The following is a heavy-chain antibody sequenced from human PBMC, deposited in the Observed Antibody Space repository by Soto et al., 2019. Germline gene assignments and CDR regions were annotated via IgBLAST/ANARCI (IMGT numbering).Heavy chain of an antibody. V-gene: IGHV4-59*01. J-gene: IGHJ4*02. CDR1: GGSISSYY. CDR3: ARKVEHTGFDY. Sequence: SETLSLTCTVSGGSISSYYWSWIRQPPGKGLEWIGYIYYSGSTNYNPSLKSRVTISVDTSKNQFSLKLSSVTAADTAVYYCARKVEHTGFDYWGQGALVTVSS. CDR2: IYYSGST.